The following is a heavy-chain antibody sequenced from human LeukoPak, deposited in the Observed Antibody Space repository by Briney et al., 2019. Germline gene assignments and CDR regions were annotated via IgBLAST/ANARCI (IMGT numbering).Heavy chain of an antibody. J-gene: IGHJ5*02. CDR3: ARDRYYYDSSGLDP. CDR2: INPNSGGT. Sequence: ASVKVSCKASGYTFTGYYMHWVRQAPGQGLEWMGWINPNSGGTNYAQKFQGRVTMTRDTSISTAYMELSRLRSDDTAVYYCARDRYYYDSSGLDPWGQGTLVTVSS. D-gene: IGHD3-22*01. CDR1: GYTFTGYY. V-gene: IGHV1-2*02.